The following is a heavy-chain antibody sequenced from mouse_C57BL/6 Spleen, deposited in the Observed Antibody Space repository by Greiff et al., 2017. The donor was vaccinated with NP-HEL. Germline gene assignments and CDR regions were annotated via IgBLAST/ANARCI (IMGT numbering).Heavy chain of an antibody. CDR2: IDPEDGET. V-gene: IGHV14-2*01. J-gene: IGHJ2*01. D-gene: IGHD4-1*01. Sequence: EVHLVESGAELVKPGASVKLSCTASGFNIKDYYMHWVKQRTEQGLEWIGRIDPEDGETKYAPKFQGKATITADTSSNTAYLQLSSLTSEDAAVYYCARWGAPGTVFDYWGQGTTLTVSS. CDR3: ARWGAPGTVFDY. CDR1: GFNIKDYY.